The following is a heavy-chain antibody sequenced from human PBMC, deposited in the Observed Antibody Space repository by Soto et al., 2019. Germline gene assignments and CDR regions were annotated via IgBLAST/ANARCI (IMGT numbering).Heavy chain of an antibody. V-gene: IGHV3-30*03. D-gene: IGHD5-12*01. J-gene: IGHJ6*02. CDR2: ISFDGDKT. Sequence: GGSLRLSCAASGFSFKNYALHWVRQAPGKGLEWEAVISFDGDKTNYADSVKGHFTISRDNFKDTLSLQMNNLRIEAADVYFCAREDDYNYCYFNYGLDVWGQGTTVTVSS. CDR3: AREDDYNYCYFNYGLDV. CDR1: GFSFKNYA.